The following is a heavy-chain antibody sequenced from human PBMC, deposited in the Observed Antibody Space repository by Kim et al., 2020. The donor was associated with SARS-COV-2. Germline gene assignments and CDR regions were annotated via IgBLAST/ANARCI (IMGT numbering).Heavy chain of an antibody. V-gene: IGHV4-39*01. CDR3: ARQGGIVGAIGT. J-gene: IGHJ5*02. D-gene: IGHD1-26*01. CDR1: GGSISSSSYY. CDR2: IYYSGST. Sequence: SETLSLTCTVSGGSISSSSYYWGWIRQPPGKGLEWIGSIYYSGSTYYNPSLKSRVTISVDTSKNQFSLKLSSVTAADTAVYYCARQGGIVGAIGTWGQGTLVTVSS.